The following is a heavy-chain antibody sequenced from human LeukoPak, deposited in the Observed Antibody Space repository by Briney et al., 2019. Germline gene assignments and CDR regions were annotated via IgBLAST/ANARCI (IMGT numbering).Heavy chain of an antibody. CDR2: ISSSSSYI. CDR1: GFTFSSYS. V-gene: IGHV3-21*04. D-gene: IGHD6-13*01. CDR3: AKAISYSRSWYYFDY. J-gene: IGHJ4*02. Sequence: GGSLRLSCAASGFTFSSYSMNWVRQAPGKGLEWVSSISSSSSYIYYADSVKGRFTISRDNSKNTLYLQMNSLRAEDTAVYYCAKAISYSRSWYYFDYWGQGTLVTVSS.